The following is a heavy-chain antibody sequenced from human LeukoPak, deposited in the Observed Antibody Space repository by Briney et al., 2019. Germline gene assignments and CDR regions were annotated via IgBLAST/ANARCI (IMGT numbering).Heavy chain of an antibody. V-gene: IGHV3-23*01. Sequence: PGGSLRLSCAASGFTFSSYAMTWVRQAPGKGLEWVSAISRSGGDTEYADSVKGRFTISRDNSKNTLYMQMNSLRAEDAAVYYCAKYLTYYYDSSGYARSLFFDYWGQGTMVTVSS. J-gene: IGHJ4*02. CDR1: GFTFSSYA. D-gene: IGHD3-22*01. CDR2: ISRSGGDT. CDR3: AKYLTYYYDSSGYARSLFFDY.